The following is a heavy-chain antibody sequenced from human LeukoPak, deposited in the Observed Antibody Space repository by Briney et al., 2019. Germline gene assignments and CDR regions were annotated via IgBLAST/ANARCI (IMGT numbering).Heavy chain of an antibody. J-gene: IGHJ4*02. CDR2: ISGSGGST. CDR1: GFTFSSYA. CDR3: ARIPGDIVVVPAATTFDY. V-gene: IGHV3-23*01. D-gene: IGHD2-2*01. Sequence: PGGSLRLSCAASGFTFSSYAMSWVRQAPGKGLEWVSVISGSGGSTYYADSVKGRFTISRDNAKNSLYLQMNSLRAEDTAVYYCARIPGDIVVVPAATTFDYWGQGTLVTVSS.